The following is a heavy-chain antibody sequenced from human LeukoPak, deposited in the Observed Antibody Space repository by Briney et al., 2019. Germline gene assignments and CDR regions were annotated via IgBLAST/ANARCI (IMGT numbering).Heavy chain of an antibody. CDR2: INHSGST. D-gene: IGHD1-1*01. CDR3: ARVKDQLGDAFDI. CDR1: GGSFRGYY. Sequence: PSETLSLTCAVYGGSFRGYYWSWIRQPPGKGLEWIGEINHSGSTNYNPSLKSRVTISVDTSKNQFSLKLSSVTAVDTAVYYCARVKDQLGDAFDIWGQGTMVTVSS. V-gene: IGHV4-34*01. J-gene: IGHJ3*02.